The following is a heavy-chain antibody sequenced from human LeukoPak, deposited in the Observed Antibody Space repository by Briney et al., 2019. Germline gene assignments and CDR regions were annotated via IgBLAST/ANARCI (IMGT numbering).Heavy chain of an antibody. CDR3: ARDLSGVTGYTYGRGIDY. CDR2: IKKDGSEK. CDR1: GFTFSSYE. V-gene: IGHV3-7*01. J-gene: IGHJ4*02. D-gene: IGHD5-18*01. Sequence: GGSLRLSCAASGFTFSSYEMNWARQAPGKGLEWVANIKKDGSEKYYVDSVKGRFTISRDNAKTSLYLQMNSLRAEDTAVYYCARDLSGVTGYTYGRGIDYWGQGTLVTVSS.